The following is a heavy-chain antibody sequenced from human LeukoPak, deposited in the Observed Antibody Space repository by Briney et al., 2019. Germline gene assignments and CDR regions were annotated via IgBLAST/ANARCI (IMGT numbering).Heavy chain of an antibody. CDR1: GFTFSSYE. CDR2: ISSSGSTI. V-gene: IGHV3-48*03. J-gene: IGHJ4*02. CDR3: ARGPKACYFDY. Sequence: WGSLRLSCTASGFTFSSYEMNWVRQAPGKGLEWVSYISSSGSTIYYSDPEKGRCTIFRDNAKSSVYLQMNSVRAGDRAVYYCARGPKACYFDYWGQGTLVTVSS.